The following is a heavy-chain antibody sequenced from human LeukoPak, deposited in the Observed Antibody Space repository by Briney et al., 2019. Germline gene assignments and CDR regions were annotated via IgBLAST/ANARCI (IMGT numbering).Heavy chain of an antibody. J-gene: IGHJ4*02. V-gene: IGHV3-74*01. CDR2: INNAGTTT. D-gene: IGHD7-27*01. CDR1: GFTFSDHW. Sequence: GGSLRVSCAASGFTFSDHWMHWVRQAPGKGLVWVSCINNAGTTTRYADSVKGRFTISRDDAENRLYLQMNSLRVEDTAVYYCVRGDWGSGYWGQGTLVTVSS. CDR3: VRGDWGSGY.